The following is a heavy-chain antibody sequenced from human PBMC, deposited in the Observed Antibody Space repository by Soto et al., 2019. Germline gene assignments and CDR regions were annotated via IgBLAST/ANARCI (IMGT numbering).Heavy chain of an antibody. CDR1: GGSFSGYY. Sequence: QVQLQQWGAGLLEPSETLSLTCAVYGGSFSGYYWSWIRQPPGKGLEWIGEINHSGNTNYNPSLKSRVTISVDKSKNQFSLKLSSVTAADTAVYYCASQGLPYFDWSPTPLYYMDVWGKGTTVIVSS. CDR3: ASQGLPYFDWSPTPLYYMDV. J-gene: IGHJ6*03. CDR2: INHSGNT. D-gene: IGHD3-9*01. V-gene: IGHV4-34*01.